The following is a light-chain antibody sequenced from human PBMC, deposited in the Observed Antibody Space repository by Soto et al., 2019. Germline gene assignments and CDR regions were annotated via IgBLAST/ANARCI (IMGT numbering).Light chain of an antibody. J-gene: IGKJ5*01. CDR2: GAS. V-gene: IGKV3-20*01. CDR1: QSVSSR. CDR3: QHYVESSPIT. Sequence: EIVMTQSPGTLSLSPGERATLSCRASQSVSSRLAWYQQKPGQAPRLLISGASSRATGIPDRFSRSGSGTDFTLTISRMEPEDFGLYYCQHYVESSPITFGQGTRLE.